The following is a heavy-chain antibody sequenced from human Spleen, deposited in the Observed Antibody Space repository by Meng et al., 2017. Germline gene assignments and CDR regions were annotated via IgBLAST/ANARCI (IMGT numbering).Heavy chain of an antibody. CDR2: ISSDGRKE. V-gene: IGHV3-30*15. J-gene: IGHJ4*02. Sequence: GGSLRLSCAASGFTFSSYAMHWVRQAPGKGLECVAVISSDGRKEYYSDSVKGRITISRDNSKNTLSLQLSSLRAEDTALYYCAKGPAYWGQGTLVTVSS. CDR3: AKGPAY. CDR1: GFTFSSYA.